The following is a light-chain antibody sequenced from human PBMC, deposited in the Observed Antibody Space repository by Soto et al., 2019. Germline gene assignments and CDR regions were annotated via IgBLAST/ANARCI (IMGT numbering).Light chain of an antibody. V-gene: IGKV3-20*01. CDR1: QSVSSNY. Sequence: EIVLTQSPGTLSLSPGERANLSCRASQSVSSNYLAWYQQKPGQAPRLLIYGASSRATGIPDRFSGSGSGTDFTLTISRLEPEDFAVYYCQQYGNSPQTFGQGTKVEIK. CDR2: GAS. J-gene: IGKJ1*01. CDR3: QQYGNSPQT.